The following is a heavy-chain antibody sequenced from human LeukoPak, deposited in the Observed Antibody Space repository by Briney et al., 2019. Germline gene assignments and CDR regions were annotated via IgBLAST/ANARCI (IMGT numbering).Heavy chain of an antibody. CDR2: ISYDGSNK. D-gene: IGHD6-13*01. CDR3: ARRAAAGTGLDYYYYGTDV. Sequence: GGSLRLSCAASGFTFSSYAMHWVRQAPGKGLEWVAVISYDGSNKYYADSVKGRFTISRDNSKNTLYLQMNSLRAEDTAVYYCARRAAAGTGLDYYYYGTDVWGKGTTVTVSS. CDR1: GFTFSSYA. V-gene: IGHV3-30*04. J-gene: IGHJ6*04.